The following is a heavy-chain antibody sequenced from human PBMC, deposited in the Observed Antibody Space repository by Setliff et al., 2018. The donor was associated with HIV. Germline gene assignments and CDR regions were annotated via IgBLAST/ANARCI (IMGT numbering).Heavy chain of an antibody. V-gene: IGHV1-2*04. Sequence: GASVKVSCKASGYTFTGYYLHWVRQAPGQGLEWMGWISPNSGGTNFAQRFQGWVTLTRDTSISTAYMDLSRLKSDDTAVYYCARGGSPTYYFDYWGQGTPVTVSS. D-gene: IGHD6-13*01. CDR2: ISPNSGGT. CDR3: ARGGSPTYYFDY. CDR1: GYTFTGYY. J-gene: IGHJ4*02.